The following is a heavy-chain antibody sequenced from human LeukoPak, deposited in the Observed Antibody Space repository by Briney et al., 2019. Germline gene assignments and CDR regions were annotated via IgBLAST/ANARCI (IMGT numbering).Heavy chain of an antibody. J-gene: IGHJ3*02. CDR1: GGSISSYY. CDR2: IYYSGST. D-gene: IGHD3-10*01. CDR3: GRDLAMMVRGKGHAFDI. V-gene: IGHV4-59*01. Sequence: SETLSLTCTVSGGSISSYYWSWIRQPPGKGLEWIGYIYYSGSTNYNPSLKSRVTISVDTSKNQFSLKLSSVTAADTAVYYCGRDLAMMVRGKGHAFDIWGRETMLTVSS.